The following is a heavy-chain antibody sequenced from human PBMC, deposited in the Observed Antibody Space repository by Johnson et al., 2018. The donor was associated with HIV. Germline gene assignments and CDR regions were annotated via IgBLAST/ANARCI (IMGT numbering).Heavy chain of an antibody. J-gene: IGHJ3*02. CDR1: GFTFSSYA. Sequence: VQLVESGGGVVQPGRSLRLSCAASGFTFSSYAMHWVRQAPGKGLEWVAVISYDGSNKYYADSVKGRLTISRDNSKNTLYLQMKSLRAEDTAVYYCARGSPYYNFWSGYVDAFDIWGQGTMVTVSS. CDR2: ISYDGSNK. V-gene: IGHV3-30-3*01. CDR3: ARGSPYYNFWSGYVDAFDI. D-gene: IGHD3-3*01.